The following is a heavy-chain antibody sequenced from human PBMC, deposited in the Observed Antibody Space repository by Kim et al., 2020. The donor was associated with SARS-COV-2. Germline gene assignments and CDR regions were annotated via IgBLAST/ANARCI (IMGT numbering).Heavy chain of an antibody. CDR1: GGSVSSGSYY. J-gene: IGHJ5*02. D-gene: IGHD7-27*01. V-gene: IGHV4-61*01. CDR3: AREGANWGINNWFDP. CDR2: IYYSGST. Sequence: SETLSLTCTVSGGSVSSGSYYWSWIRQPPGKGLEWIGYIYYSGSTNYNPSLKSRVTISVDTSKNQFSLKLSSVTAADTAVYYCAREGANWGINNWFDPWGQGTLVTVSS.